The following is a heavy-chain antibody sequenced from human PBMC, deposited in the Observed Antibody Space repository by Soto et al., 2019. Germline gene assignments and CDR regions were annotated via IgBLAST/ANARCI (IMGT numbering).Heavy chain of an antibody. V-gene: IGHV6-1*01. CDR3: AREGYSGYDRIPRYYYYYGMDV. CDR1: GDIFSSNSSA. Sequence: ETLSLTFAISGDIFSSNSSAWNWIRQSPSRGLEWLGRTYYRSKWYNDYAVSVKSRITINPDTSKNQFSLQLNSVTPEDTAVYYCAREGYSGYDRIPRYYYYYGMDVWGQRTTVTVPS. J-gene: IGHJ6*02. D-gene: IGHD5-12*01. CDR2: TYYRSKWYN.